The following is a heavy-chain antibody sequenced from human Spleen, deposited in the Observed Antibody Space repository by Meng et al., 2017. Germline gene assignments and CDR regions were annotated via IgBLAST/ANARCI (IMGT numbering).Heavy chain of an antibody. J-gene: IGHJ4*02. CDR3: ARVGVYSSSWYLDPYFDY. D-gene: IGHD6-13*01. Sequence: GGSLRLSCAASGFTFSDYYMSWIRQAPGKGLEGVSYISSSGSTIYYADSVKGRFTISRDNAKNSLYLQMNSLRAEDTAVYYCARVGVYSSSWYLDPYFDYWGQGTLVTVSS. CDR1: GFTFSDYY. V-gene: IGHV3-11*01. CDR2: ISSSGSTI.